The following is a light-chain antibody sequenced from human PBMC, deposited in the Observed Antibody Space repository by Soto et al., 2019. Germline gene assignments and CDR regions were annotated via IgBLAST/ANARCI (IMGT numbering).Light chain of an antibody. CDR1: SGSIASNY. Sequence: NFMLTQPHSVSESPGKTVTISCTRSSGSIASNYVQWYQQRPGSAPTTVIYEDNQRPPAVPDRVSGSIDSSSNSASLTISGLKTEDEADYYCQSYDSSNHVVFGGGTKLTVL. CDR3: QSYDSSNHVV. J-gene: IGLJ2*01. CDR2: EDN. V-gene: IGLV6-57*04.